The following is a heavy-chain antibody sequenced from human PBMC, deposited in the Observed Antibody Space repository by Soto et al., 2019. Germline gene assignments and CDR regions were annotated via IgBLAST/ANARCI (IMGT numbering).Heavy chain of an antibody. CDR2: ISAYNGNT. CDR1: GYTFTSYG. CDR3: SRDKGDGSGSYYGY. V-gene: IGHV1-18*01. D-gene: IGHD3-10*01. Sequence: QVQLVQSGAEVKKPGASVKLSCKASGYTFTSYGISWVRQAPGQGLEWMGWISAYNGNTNYAQKLQGRVTMTTATSTSTACMELESLRSDDTAVYYWSRDKGDGSGSYYGYWGRGTLVTVSS. J-gene: IGHJ4*02.